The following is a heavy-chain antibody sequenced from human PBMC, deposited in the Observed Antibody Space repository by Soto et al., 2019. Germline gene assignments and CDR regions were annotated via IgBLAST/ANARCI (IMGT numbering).Heavy chain of an antibody. Sequence: ASVKVSCKVSGYTLTELSMHWVRQAPGKGLEWMGGFDPEDGETIYAQKFQGRVTMTEDTSTDTAYMELSSLRSEDTAVYYCATRADYCSGGSCYQIFEYWGPGTLATVSS. J-gene: IGHJ4*02. CDR2: FDPEDGET. V-gene: IGHV1-24*01. CDR3: ATRADYCSGGSCYQIFEY. CDR1: GYTLTELS. D-gene: IGHD2-15*01.